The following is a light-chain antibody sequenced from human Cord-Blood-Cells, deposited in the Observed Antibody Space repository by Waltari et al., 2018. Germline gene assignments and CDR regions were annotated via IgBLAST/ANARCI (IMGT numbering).Light chain of an antibody. J-gene: IGKJ1*01. Sequence: DSQMNQSPSSLSASVGDRVTITCRARQSISSYLNWYQQTPGKAPKLLIYAASSLQSGVTSRFSGSGSGTDLTLIISSLQPEDFATYYCQQSYSTWTFGQGTKVEIK. CDR3: QQSYSTWT. CDR2: AAS. V-gene: IGKV1-39*01. CDR1: QSISSY.